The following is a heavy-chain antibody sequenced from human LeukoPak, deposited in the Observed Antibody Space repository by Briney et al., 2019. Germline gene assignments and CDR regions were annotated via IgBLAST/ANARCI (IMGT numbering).Heavy chain of an antibody. CDR3: ARFASTVTTRVFDP. CDR1: GGSISSTSYY. D-gene: IGHD4-17*01. J-gene: IGHJ5*02. CDR2: IYYSGST. V-gene: IGHV4-39*07. Sequence: SETLSLTCIVSGGSISSTSYYWDWIRQPPGKGLEWIGSIYYSGSTNYNPSLKSRVTISVDTSKNQFSLKLSSVTAADTAVYYCARFASTVTTRVFDPWGQGTLVTVSS.